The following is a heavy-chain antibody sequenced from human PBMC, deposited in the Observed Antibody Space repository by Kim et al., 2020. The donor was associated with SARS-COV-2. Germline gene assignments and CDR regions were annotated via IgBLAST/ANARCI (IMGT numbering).Heavy chain of an antibody. J-gene: IGHJ6*02. D-gene: IGHD6-13*01. CDR3: VRYGTIPAAGPEEAHYYGMDV. Sequence: GGSLRLSCEGSGFTFSSFWLHWVRQIPGKGLVWVAGIRSENDGSATSYADSVKGRFTISRDNAKNTLHLQMNSLRAEDTAVYHCVRYGTIPAAGPEEAHYYGMDVWGQGTTVTVSS. V-gene: IGHV3-74*01. CDR2: IRSENDGSAT. CDR1: GFTFSSFW.